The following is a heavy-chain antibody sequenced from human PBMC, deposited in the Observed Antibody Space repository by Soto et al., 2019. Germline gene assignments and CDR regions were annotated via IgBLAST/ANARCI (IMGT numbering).Heavy chain of an antibody. CDR1: GFTFSSYA. Sequence: QVQLVESGGGVVQPGRSLRLSCAASGFTFSSYAMHWVRQAPGKGLEWVAVISYDGSNKYYADSVKGRFTISRDNSKNTLYLQMNSLRAEDTAVYYCARDPGAGGTTFDYWGQGTLVTVSS. CDR3: ARDPGAGGTTFDY. J-gene: IGHJ4*02. V-gene: IGHV3-30-3*01. CDR2: ISYDGSNK. D-gene: IGHD2-15*01.